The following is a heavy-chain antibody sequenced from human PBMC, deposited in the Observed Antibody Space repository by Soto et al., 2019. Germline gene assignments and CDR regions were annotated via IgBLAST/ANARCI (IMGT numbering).Heavy chain of an antibody. CDR2: MNPVSGIT. J-gene: IGHJ5*02. Sequence: QVQLVQSGAEVKEPGASVRVSCKASGYTFINFDISWVRQAAGQGLEWLGWMNPVSGITGYVSKFQGRDAMTWDDATGTSHLEQSSLTSDDTGVYYCARLASARTLNWFDPWGQGTLITVSS. V-gene: IGHV1-8*02. D-gene: IGHD5-18*01. CDR1: GYTFINFD. CDR3: ARLASARTLNWFDP.